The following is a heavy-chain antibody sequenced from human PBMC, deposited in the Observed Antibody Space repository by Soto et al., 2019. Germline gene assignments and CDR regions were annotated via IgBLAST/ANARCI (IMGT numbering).Heavy chain of an antibody. V-gene: IGHV3-49*03. CDR1: GFTFGDYA. CDR2: IRSKTYGTTT. Sequence: PGGSLKLSCTVSGFTFGDYALSWIRQAPGMGLEWVGFIRSKTYGTTTEYAASVKGRFTISRDDSKSIAYLQMNSLKTEDTAVYYCTRVARSSSWYSEAAVDYWGQGTLVTVSS. J-gene: IGHJ4*02. D-gene: IGHD6-13*01. CDR3: TRVARSSSWYSEAAVDY.